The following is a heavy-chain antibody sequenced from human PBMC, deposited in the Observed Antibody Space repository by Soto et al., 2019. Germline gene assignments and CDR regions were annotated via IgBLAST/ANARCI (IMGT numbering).Heavy chain of an antibody. CDR1: GFTFSSYG. Sequence: ESGGGVVQPGRSLRLSCAASGFTFSSYGMHWVRQAPGKGLEWVAVISYDGSNKYYADSVKGRFTISRENSKNTLYLQMNSLRAEYTAVYYCAKDGYAGIAFPHFDYWGQGTLVTVSS. CDR3: AKDGYAGIAFPHFDY. V-gene: IGHV3-30*18. D-gene: IGHD6-13*01. J-gene: IGHJ4*02. CDR2: ISYDGSNK.